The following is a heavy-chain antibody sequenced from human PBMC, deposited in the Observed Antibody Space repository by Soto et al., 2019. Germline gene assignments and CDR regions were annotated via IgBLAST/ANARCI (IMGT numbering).Heavy chain of an antibody. V-gene: IGHV3-72*01. CDR2: TRNKANSYTT. Sequence: PGGSLRLSCAASGFTFSDHYMDWVRQAPGKGLEWVGRTRNKANSYTTEYSASVKGRFTISRDDSKNSLYLQMNSLKTEDTAVYYCARANEVGAVDYWGQGTLVTVSS. CDR3: ARANEVGAVDY. CDR1: GFTFSDHY. D-gene: IGHD1-26*01. J-gene: IGHJ4*02.